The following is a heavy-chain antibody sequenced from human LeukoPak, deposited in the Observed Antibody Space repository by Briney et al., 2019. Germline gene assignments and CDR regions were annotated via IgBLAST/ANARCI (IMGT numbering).Heavy chain of an antibody. CDR3: AKGSGLYDPRWLDP. CDR1: GGTFSSYA. J-gene: IGHJ5*02. D-gene: IGHD6-19*01. Sequence: SVKVSCKASGGTFSSYAISWVRQAPGQGLEWMGGIIPIFGTANYAPKFQDRVTITTDESTSTAYMQLSSLRSEDTAVYYCAKGSGLYDPRWLDPWGQGTLVTVSS. V-gene: IGHV1-69*05. CDR2: IIPIFGTA.